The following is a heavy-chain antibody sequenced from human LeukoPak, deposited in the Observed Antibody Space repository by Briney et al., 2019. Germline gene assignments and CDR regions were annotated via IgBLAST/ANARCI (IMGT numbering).Heavy chain of an antibody. D-gene: IGHD6-13*01. V-gene: IGHV4-30-4*08. CDR2: IYYSGST. CDR1: GGSISSGDYY. CDR3: AREGGIAASNFGFDY. Sequence: SQTQSLTCTVSGGSISSGDYYWSWIRQPPGKGLEWIGYIYYSGSTYYNPSLKSRVTISVDTSKNQFSLKLSSVTAADTAVYYCAREGGIAASNFGFDYWGQGTLVTVSS. J-gene: IGHJ4*02.